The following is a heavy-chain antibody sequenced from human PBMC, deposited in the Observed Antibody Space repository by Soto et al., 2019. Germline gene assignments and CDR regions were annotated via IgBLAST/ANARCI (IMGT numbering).Heavy chain of an antibody. CDR1: GFTFSSYA. CDR3: AKVGERFLALDYMDV. J-gene: IGHJ6*03. V-gene: IGHV3-23*01. CDR2: ISGSGGST. D-gene: IGHD3-3*01. Sequence: EVQLLESGGGLVQPGGSLRLSCAASGFTFSSYAMSWVRQAPGKGLEWVAAISGSGGSTYYADSVKGRFTISRDNAKNTLYLQMNSLRAEDTAVYYGAKVGERFLALDYMDVWGKGTTVTVSS.